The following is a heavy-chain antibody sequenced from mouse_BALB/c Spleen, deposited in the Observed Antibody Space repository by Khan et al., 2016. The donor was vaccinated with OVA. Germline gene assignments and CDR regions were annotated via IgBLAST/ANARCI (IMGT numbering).Heavy chain of an antibody. CDR2: ISPGSGDT. V-gene: IGHV1-77*01. D-gene: IGHD1-2*01. CDR1: GYTFSDYY. Sequence: QVQLQQPGAELARPGASVKLSCKASGYTFSDYYINWVKQRTGQGLEWIGEISPGSGDTYYNEKFKGKATLTADKSSSTAYMQLSSLTSEASAVYFCARRNYFGYTFAYWSQGTLVTVSA. J-gene: IGHJ3*01. CDR3: ARRNYFGYTFAY.